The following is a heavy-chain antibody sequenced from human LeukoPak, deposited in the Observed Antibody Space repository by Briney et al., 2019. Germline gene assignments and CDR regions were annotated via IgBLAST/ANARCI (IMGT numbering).Heavy chain of an antibody. CDR1: GYSFTSYW. D-gene: IGHD3-22*01. CDR2: IYPGDSDT. J-gene: IGHJ3*02. V-gene: IGHV5-51*01. CDR3: ARRQGSWGKDYYDSSGPRGAFDI. Sequence: GESLKISCKGSGYSFTSYWIGWVRQMPGKGLEWMGIIYPGDSDTRYSPSFQGQVTISADKSISTAYLQWSSLKASDTAMYYCARRQGSWGKDYYDSSGPRGAFDIWGQGTMVTVSS.